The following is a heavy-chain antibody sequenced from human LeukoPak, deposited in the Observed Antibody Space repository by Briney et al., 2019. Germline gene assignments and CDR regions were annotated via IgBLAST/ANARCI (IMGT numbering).Heavy chain of an antibody. Sequence: AGGSLRLSCAASGFTFRNHWVTWVRQAPGKGLEWVANIKKDGSEKYYVDSVKGRFTISRDNAKNSLYLQMNSLRAEDTAVYYCARGYCSSSSCYEFDYWGQGTLVTVSS. V-gene: IGHV3-7*01. D-gene: IGHD2-2*01. CDR1: GFTFRNHW. J-gene: IGHJ4*02. CDR3: ARGYCSSSSCYEFDY. CDR2: IKKDGSEK.